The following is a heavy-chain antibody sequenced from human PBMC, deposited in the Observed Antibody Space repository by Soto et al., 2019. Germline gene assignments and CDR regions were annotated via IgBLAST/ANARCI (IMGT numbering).Heavy chain of an antibody. Sequence: SETLSLTCAVSGGSISSGGYSWSWIRQPPGKGLEWIGYIYYSGSTNYNPSLKSRVTISVDTSKNQFSLKLSSVTAADTAMYYCARAYGGYADYWGQGALVTVSS. CDR3: ARAYGGYADY. D-gene: IGHD5-12*01. CDR2: IYYSGST. V-gene: IGHV4-61*08. CDR1: GGSISSGGYS. J-gene: IGHJ4*02.